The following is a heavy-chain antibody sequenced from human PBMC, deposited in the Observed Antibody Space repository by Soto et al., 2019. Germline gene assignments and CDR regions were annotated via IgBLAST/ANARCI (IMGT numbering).Heavy chain of an antibody. CDR1: GVSISSYY. D-gene: IGHD2-15*01. CDR3: ARQGGYCNGDNCDNNWFDP. V-gene: IGHV4-59*08. Sequence: QVQLQESGPGLVKPSETLSLTCTVSGVSISSYYWSWIRQPPGRGLEWIGYIYYSGSTNYNPSLKSRVHISLATAKRQFALKLNSVTAADTAGYYCARQGGYCNGDNCDNNWFDPWGQGTLVTVSS. J-gene: IGHJ5*02. CDR2: IYYSGST.